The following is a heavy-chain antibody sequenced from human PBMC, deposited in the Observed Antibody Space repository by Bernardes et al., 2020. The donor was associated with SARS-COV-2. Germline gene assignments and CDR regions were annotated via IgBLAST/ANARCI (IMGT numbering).Heavy chain of an antibody. D-gene: IGHD3-9*01. CDR1: GFIFSDYW. Sequence: GGSLRLSCAASGFIFSDYWMHWVRLVPGRGLVWVSRISRDGTTTTYADYVKGRFTMSRDNAKNLLYLQMDSLRAEDTAVYYCARIDDVTGRDYWGQGTLVTVSS. J-gene: IGHJ4*02. V-gene: IGHV3-74*03. CDR2: ISRDGTTT. CDR3: ARIDDVTGRDY.